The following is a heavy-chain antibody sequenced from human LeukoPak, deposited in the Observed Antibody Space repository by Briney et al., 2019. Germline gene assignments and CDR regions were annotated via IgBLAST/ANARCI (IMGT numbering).Heavy chain of an antibody. V-gene: IGHV3-48*04. CDR3: ARVTFGGVIVDY. CDR2: ISSSGSTI. CDR1: GFRFGSDW. J-gene: IGHJ4*02. D-gene: IGHD3-16*02. Sequence: GESLRLSCAASGFRFGSDWMSWVRQAPGKGLEWVSYISSSGSTIYYADSVKGRFTISRDNAKNSLYLQMNSLRAEDTAVYYCARVTFGGVIVDYWGQGTLVTVSS.